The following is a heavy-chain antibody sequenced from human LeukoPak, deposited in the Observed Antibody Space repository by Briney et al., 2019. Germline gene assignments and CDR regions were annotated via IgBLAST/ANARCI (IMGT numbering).Heavy chain of an antibody. CDR2: MNPNSGNT. V-gene: IGHV1-8*01. CDR1: GYTFTSYD. Sequence: GASVKVSCKASGYTFTSYDINWVRQATGQGREWMGWMNPNSGNTGYAQKFQGRVTMTRNTSISTAYMELSSLRSEDTAVYYCASPVYSGYDFPFYYYGMDVWGQGTTVTISS. J-gene: IGHJ6*02. CDR3: ASPVYSGYDFPFYYYGMDV. D-gene: IGHD5-12*01.